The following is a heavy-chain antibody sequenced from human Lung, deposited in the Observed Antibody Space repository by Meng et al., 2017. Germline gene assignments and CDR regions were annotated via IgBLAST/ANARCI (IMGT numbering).Heavy chain of an antibody. V-gene: IGHV4-34*01. CDR2: INHSGST. Sequence: QVQLQQWGAGLLKPWEPLSLPCVVSGGSFSDYYWSWIRQPPGKGLEWIGEINHSGSTNYNPSLESRATISVDTSQNNLSLKLSSVTAADSAVYYCARGPTTMAHDFDYWGQGTLVTVSS. CDR3: ARGPTTMAHDFDY. J-gene: IGHJ4*02. CDR1: GGSFSDYY. D-gene: IGHD4-11*01.